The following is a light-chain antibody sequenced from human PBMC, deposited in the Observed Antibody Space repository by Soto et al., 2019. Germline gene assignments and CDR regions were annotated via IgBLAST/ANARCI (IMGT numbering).Light chain of an antibody. Sequence: QSALTQPASMSGSPGQSITISCTGTSSDVGSYNLVSWYQQHPGKAPKVIIYEDSRRPSGISSRFSGSKSANTASLTISGLQAEDEADYYCSSYAGNRIFVVFGGGTTLTVL. J-gene: IGLJ2*01. CDR3: SSYAGNRIFVV. CDR1: SSDVGSYNL. V-gene: IGLV2-23*02. CDR2: EDS.